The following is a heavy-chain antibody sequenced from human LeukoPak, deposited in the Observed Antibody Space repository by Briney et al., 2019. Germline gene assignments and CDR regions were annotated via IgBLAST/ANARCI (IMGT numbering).Heavy chain of an antibody. CDR1: GFTFSSYA. V-gene: IGHV3-30-3*01. D-gene: IGHD3-10*01. J-gene: IGHJ4*02. CDR2: ITDDGSNE. CDR3: ATPKGGSGSHRAPLEY. Sequence: GGSLRLSCAASGFTFSSYAMHWVRQAPGKGLEWVAIITDDGSNEYYADSVKGRFTISRDNSKNTLYLQMNSLRAEDTAVYYCATPKGGSGSHRAPLEYWGQGTLVTVST.